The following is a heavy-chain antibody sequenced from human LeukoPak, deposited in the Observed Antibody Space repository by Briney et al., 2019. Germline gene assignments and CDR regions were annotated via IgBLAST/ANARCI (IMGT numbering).Heavy chain of an antibody. CDR3: ARAEYSYGSTGQVFDY. Sequence: TGGSLRLSCAASGFTFSSYAMHWVRQAAGKGLEWVAVISYDGSNKYYADSVKGRFTISRDNSKKTLYLQMNSLRGEDTAVYYCARAEYSYGSTGQVFDYWGQGTLVTVSS. CDR2: ISYDGSNK. CDR1: GFTFSSYA. V-gene: IGHV3-30*04. J-gene: IGHJ4*02. D-gene: IGHD5-18*01.